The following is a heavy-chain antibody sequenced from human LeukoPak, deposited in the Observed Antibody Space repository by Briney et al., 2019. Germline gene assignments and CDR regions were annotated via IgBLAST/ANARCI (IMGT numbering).Heavy chain of an antibody. CDR3: ARDDSEGDYYDIDY. D-gene: IGHD3-22*01. J-gene: IGHJ4*02. V-gene: IGHV3-30*01. Sequence: GGSLRLSCAASGFTFSSYAMHWVRQAPGKGLEWVAVISYDGSNKYYADSVKGRFTISRDNSKNTLYLQMNSLKAEDTAVYYCARDDSEGDYYDIDYWGQGTLVTVSS. CDR1: GFTFSSYA. CDR2: ISYDGSNK.